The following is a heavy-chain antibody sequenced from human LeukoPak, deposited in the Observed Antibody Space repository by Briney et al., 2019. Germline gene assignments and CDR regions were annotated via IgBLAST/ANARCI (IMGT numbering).Heavy chain of an antibody. CDR1: GGSISSYY. CDR2: ISYSGIT. J-gene: IGHJ4*02. CDR3: ARGEGYDIFDY. D-gene: IGHD3-9*01. V-gene: IGHV4-59*01. Sequence: SETLSLTCTVSGGSISSYYWSWIRQPPGKGLEWIGSISYSGITNYNPSLKSRVTISLGTSKNQFSLKLSSVTAADTAVYYCARGEGYDIFDYWAREPWSPSPQ.